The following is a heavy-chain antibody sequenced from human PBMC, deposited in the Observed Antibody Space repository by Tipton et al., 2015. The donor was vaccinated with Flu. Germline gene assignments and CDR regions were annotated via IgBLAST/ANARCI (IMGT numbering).Heavy chain of an antibody. CDR1: GASIRGYF. CDR2: VYYHGAT. CDR3: ARQSDSEVAGGGIDF. D-gene: IGHD6-19*01. J-gene: IGHJ4*02. Sequence: TLSLTCTVSGASIRGYFWSWIRQPPGKGLEWIGNVYYHGATNSNPSLKSRLSISADTSKNQFALNLRSVTAADTAVYYCARQSDSEVAGGGIDFWGQGALVTVSS. V-gene: IGHV4-59*08.